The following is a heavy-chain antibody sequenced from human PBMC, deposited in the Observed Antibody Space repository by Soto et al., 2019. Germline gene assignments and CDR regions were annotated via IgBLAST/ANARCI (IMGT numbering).Heavy chain of an antibody. CDR2: INPSGGST. Sequence: QVQLVQSGAEVKKPGASVKVSCKASGYTFTSYYMHWVRQAPGQGLEWMGIINPSGGSTSYAQKCQGRVTMTRDTSTSTVYMELSSLRSEDTAVYYCAREMTEDPRPGVVVVAATPYAYWGQGTLVTVSS. CDR1: GYTFTSYY. D-gene: IGHD2-15*01. J-gene: IGHJ4*02. CDR3: AREMTEDPRPGVVVVAATPYAY. V-gene: IGHV1-46*01.